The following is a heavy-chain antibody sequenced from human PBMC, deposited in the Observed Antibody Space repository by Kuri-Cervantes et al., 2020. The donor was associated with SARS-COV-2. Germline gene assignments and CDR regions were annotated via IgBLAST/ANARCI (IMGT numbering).Heavy chain of an antibody. CDR2: IYPGDSDT. J-gene: IGHJ4*02. CDR3: ARQASIVGATTGFDY. CDR1: GYSFTSYW. Sequence: GESLKISCKGSGYSFTSYWIGWVRQMPGKGLEWTGIIYPGDSDTRYSPSFQGQVTISADKPISTAYLQWSSLKASDTAMYYCARQASIVGATTGFDYWGQGTLVTVSS. V-gene: IGHV5-51*01. D-gene: IGHD1-26*01.